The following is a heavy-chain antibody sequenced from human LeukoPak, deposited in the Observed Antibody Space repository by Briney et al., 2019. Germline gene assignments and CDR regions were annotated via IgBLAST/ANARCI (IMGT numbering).Heavy chain of an antibody. CDR3: AISRHDFWSGSHYYYMDV. J-gene: IGHJ6*03. Sequence: GSVKVSCKASGYTFTGYYMHWVRQAPGQGLEWMGRINPNSGGTNYAQKFQGRVTMTRDTSISTAYMELSRLRSDDTAVYYCAISRHDFWSGSHYYYMDVWGKGTTVTVSS. CDR2: INPNSGGT. V-gene: IGHV1-2*06. CDR1: GYTFTGYY. D-gene: IGHD3-3*01.